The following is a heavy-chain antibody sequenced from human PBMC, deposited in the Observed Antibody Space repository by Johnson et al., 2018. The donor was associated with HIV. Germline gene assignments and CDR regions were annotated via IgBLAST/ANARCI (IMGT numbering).Heavy chain of an antibody. Sequence: VQLVESGGGLVKPGGSLRLSCTVSGFTFSNAWMNWVRQAPRKGLEWVGRIKSKTDGGTTDYAAPVKGRFIISRDDSKNTLYLQMNSRKSEDTAVYYCTTDRVGSGSHDAFDIWGQGTIVTVSS. CDR3: TTDRVGSGSHDAFDI. D-gene: IGHD1-26*01. CDR1: GFTFSNAW. CDR2: IKSKTDGGTT. J-gene: IGHJ3*02. V-gene: IGHV3-15*01.